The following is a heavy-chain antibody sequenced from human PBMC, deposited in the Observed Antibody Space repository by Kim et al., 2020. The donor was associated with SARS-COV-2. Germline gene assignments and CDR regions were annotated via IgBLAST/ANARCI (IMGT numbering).Heavy chain of an antibody. D-gene: IGHD1-26*01. J-gene: IGHJ4*02. Sequence: ASVKVSCRASGDTFTRYGFSWVRQAPGQRLEWMGWISADNGATNYAQKFQGRVTMTTDTSTTTVYMELRGLTSDDTAVYYCGRERTRVGAHYYFDSWGQG. CDR2: ISADNGAT. CDR3: GRERTRVGAHYYFDS. V-gene: IGHV1-18*01. CDR1: GDTFTRYG.